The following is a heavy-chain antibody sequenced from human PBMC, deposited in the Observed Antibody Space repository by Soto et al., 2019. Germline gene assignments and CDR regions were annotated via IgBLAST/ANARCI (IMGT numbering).Heavy chain of an antibody. CDR2: ISDDGSNK. Sequence: GGSLRLSCAVSGFTFSNYAMHRVRQAPGKGLEWVAVISDDGSNKYYADSVMGRFTISRDNSKNRLYLQMNSLRVEDTAVYYCARGLVVVVSRDWFDPWGQGTLVTVSS. V-gene: IGHV3-30*03. J-gene: IGHJ5*02. CDR1: GFTFSNYA. D-gene: IGHD3-22*01. CDR3: ARGLVVVVSRDWFDP.